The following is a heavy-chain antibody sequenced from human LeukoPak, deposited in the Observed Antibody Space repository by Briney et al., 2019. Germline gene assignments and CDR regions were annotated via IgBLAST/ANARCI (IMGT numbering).Heavy chain of an antibody. CDR2: ISPSSGGT. D-gene: IGHD7-27*01. Sequence: ASVKVSCKASGYTFTDYYVHWVRQAPGQGLEWMGWISPSSGGTNYALKFQGRVTMTRDTSISTAYMELSSLRSDDTAVYYRARGWGFGSIDYWGQGTLVTVSS. V-gene: IGHV1-2*02. CDR3: ARGWGFGSIDY. CDR1: GYTFTDYY. J-gene: IGHJ4*02.